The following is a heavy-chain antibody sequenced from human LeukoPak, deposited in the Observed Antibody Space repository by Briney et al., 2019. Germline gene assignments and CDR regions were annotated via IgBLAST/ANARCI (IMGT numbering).Heavy chain of an antibody. V-gene: IGHV4-30-4*01. CDR1: GGSISSGDYY. J-gene: IGHJ4*02. CDR2: IYYSGSA. CDR3: AKQLGYCSDGSCYFPY. D-gene: IGHD2-15*01. Sequence: PSQTLSLTCTVSGGSISSGDYYWSWIRQPPGKGLEWIAYIYYSGSAYYNPSLKSRVTISVDTSKNQFSLKLSSVTAADTAVYYCAKQLGYCSDGSCYFPYWGQGTLVTVSS.